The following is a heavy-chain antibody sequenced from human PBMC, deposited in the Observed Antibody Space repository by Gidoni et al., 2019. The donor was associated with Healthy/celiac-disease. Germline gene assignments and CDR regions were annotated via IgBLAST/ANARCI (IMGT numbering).Heavy chain of an antibody. Sequence: VQLQESGPGLVKPSQTLSLTSPVSGGSLSSGDYSWSWIRQPPGKGLEWIGYIYYSGSTYYNPSLKSRVTISVDTSKNQFSLKLSSVTAADTAVYYCAIYDYDSGYDYWGQGTLVTVSS. CDR3: AIYDYDSGYDY. J-gene: IGHJ4*02. D-gene: IGHD3-16*01. CDR2: IYYSGST. V-gene: IGHV4-30-4*01. CDR1: GGSLSSGDYS.